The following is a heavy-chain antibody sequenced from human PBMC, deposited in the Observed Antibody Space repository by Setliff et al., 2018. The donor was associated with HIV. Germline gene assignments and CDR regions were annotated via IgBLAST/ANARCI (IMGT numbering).Heavy chain of an antibody. CDR2: MNPNSGNT. CDR3: ARVQDSSGWYPADY. CDR1: GYTFTSYD. D-gene: IGHD6-19*01. V-gene: IGHV1-8*01. J-gene: IGHJ4*02. Sequence: ASVKVSCKASGYTFTSYDINWVRQATGQGLEWMGWMNPNSGNTGYAQKFQGRVTMTRNTSISTAYMELSSLRSEDTAVYYCARVQDSSGWYPADYWGQGTLVTSPQ.